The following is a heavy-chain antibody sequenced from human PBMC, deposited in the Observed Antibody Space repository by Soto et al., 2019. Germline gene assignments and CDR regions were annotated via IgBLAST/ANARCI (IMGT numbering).Heavy chain of an antibody. V-gene: IGHV1-69*05. Sequence: QVQLVQSGAEVKKPGSSVKVSCKASGGTFSSYAISWVRQAPGQGLEWMGGIIPIFGTANYAQKFQGRVTLTSDESTSTAYIELSSLRSEDTAVYYCARERREMIVAEGEYYFDYWGQGTLVTVSS. J-gene: IGHJ4*02. D-gene: IGHD3-22*01. CDR1: GGTFSSYA. CDR2: IIPIFGTA. CDR3: ARERREMIVAEGEYYFDY.